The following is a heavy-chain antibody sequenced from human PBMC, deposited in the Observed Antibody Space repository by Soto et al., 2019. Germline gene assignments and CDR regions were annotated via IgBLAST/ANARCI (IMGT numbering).Heavy chain of an antibody. Sequence: QVQLQQWGAGLLKPSETLSLTCAVYGGSFSGYYWSWIRQPPGKGLEWMGEINHSGSTNYNPSLKSRVTISVDASKNQFSLQLSSVTAADTAVYYCARSARGYSYGYYYYYGMDVWGQGTTVTVSS. CDR2: INHSGST. CDR1: GGSFSGYY. V-gene: IGHV4-34*01. D-gene: IGHD5-18*01. CDR3: ARSARGYSYGYYYYYGMDV. J-gene: IGHJ6*02.